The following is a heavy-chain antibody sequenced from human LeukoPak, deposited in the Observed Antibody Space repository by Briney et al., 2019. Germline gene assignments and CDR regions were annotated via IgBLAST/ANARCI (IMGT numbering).Heavy chain of an antibody. Sequence: GGSLRLSCAASGFIFSSYPLNWVRQAPGKGLEWVSTISGDSSYIQYADSVKGRFTISRDNAKNSLYLQMNSLRAEDTAVYYCARGSGVDFWSGYYPLDYWGQGTLVTVPS. CDR2: ISGDSSYI. D-gene: IGHD3-3*01. V-gene: IGHV3-21*01. CDR1: GFIFSSYP. CDR3: ARGSGVDFWSGYYPLDY. J-gene: IGHJ4*02.